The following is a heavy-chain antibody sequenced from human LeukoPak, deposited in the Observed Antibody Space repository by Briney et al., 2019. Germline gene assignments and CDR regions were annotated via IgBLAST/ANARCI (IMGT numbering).Heavy chain of an antibody. Sequence: ASVKVSCKASGYTFTGYYMHWVRQAPGQGLGWMGWINPNSGGTNYAQKFQGRVTMTRHTSISTAYMELSRLRSDDTAVYYCAREIVCSSTSCYVIDYWGQGTLVNVSS. V-gene: IGHV1-2*02. CDR3: AREIVCSSTSCYVIDY. J-gene: IGHJ4*02. CDR2: INPNSGGT. D-gene: IGHD2-2*01. CDR1: GYTFTGYY.